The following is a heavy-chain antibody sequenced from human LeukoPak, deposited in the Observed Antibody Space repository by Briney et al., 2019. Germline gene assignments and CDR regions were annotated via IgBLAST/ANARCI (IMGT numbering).Heavy chain of an antibody. J-gene: IGHJ6*03. D-gene: IGHD2-15*01. Sequence: SETLSLTCTVSDYSVSSGYYWGWIRQSPGKGLEWIGSIYHSGSTYYSPSLRSRVTISVDTSKNQFSLKLSSVTAADTAVYYCARARRGYYYYMDVWGKGTTVTVSS. CDR2: IYHSGST. CDR3: ARARRGYYYYMDV. V-gene: IGHV4-38-2*02. CDR1: DYSVSSGYY.